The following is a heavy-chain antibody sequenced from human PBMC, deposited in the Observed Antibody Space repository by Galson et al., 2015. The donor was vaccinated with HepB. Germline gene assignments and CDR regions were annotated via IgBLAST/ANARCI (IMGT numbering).Heavy chain of an antibody. Sequence: SLRLSCATSGFTLSGYGMHWVRQAPGKGLEWVSIIYYDGINKYYADSVRGRFTISKDNSKNTLYLQMSSLRVDDTAVYYCVTEGARFGEKPDYWGQGTLVTVSS. CDR3: VTEGARFGEKPDY. CDR1: GFTLSGYG. D-gene: IGHD3-10*01. CDR2: IYYDGINK. J-gene: IGHJ4*02. V-gene: IGHV3-33*08.